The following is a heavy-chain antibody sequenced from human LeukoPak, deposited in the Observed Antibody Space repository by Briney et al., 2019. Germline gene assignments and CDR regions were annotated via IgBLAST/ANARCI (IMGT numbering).Heavy chain of an antibody. D-gene: IGHD3-10*01. V-gene: IGHV3-74*01. J-gene: IGHJ3*02. CDR2: INSDGSGT. CDR1: GFTFRSYW. CDR3: ARGVGGRAFDI. Sequence: GGSLRLSCAASGFTFRSYWMHWVRQAPGKGLVWVSRINSDGSGTSYADSVKDRFTISRDNAKNTLYVQIHSLRAEDTAVYYCARGVGGRAFDIWGQGTMVTVSS.